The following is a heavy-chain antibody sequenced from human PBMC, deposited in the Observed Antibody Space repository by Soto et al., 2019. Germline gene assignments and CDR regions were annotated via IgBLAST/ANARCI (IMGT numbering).Heavy chain of an antibody. CDR1: GGSISSYY. CDR3: ARRYGSSFDY. V-gene: IGHV4-59*08. J-gene: IGHJ4*02. D-gene: IGHD3-10*01. CDR2: IYYSRST. Sequence: WETLSLTCTVSGGSISSYYLSWIRQPPGKGLEWIGYIYYSRSTNYNPSLKSRVTISVDTSKNQFSLKLSSVTAADTAVYYCARRYGSSFDYWGQGTLVTVSS.